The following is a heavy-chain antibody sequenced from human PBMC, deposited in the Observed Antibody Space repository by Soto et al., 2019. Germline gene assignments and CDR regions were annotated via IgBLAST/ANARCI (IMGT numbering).Heavy chain of an antibody. D-gene: IGHD3-16*01. Sequence: ESGGGVVQPGRSLRLSCAASGFTFSSYAMHWVSRAPGKGLEWMAVMSYDGINKYYADSVKGPFTISRDNSKNTLYLQMNSLRPEDTALYYCARDGGAYWGQGTLVIVSS. V-gene: IGHV3-30-3*01. CDR3: ARDGGAY. CDR2: MSYDGINK. CDR1: GFTFSSYA. J-gene: IGHJ4*02.